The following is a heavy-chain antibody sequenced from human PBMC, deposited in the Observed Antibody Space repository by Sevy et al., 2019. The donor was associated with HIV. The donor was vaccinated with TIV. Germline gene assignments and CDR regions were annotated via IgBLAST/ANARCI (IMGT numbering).Heavy chain of an antibody. J-gene: IGHJ6*02. Sequence: GGSLRLSCAASGFTFSNYGMHWVRQAPGKGLEWVAFIRFDATIKYYRDSVKGRLTISRDNSKSTLYLQMNSQRAEETGVYFCAKVLRIVEIPGAIDYYYGMDVWGQGTTVTVSS. CDR3: AKVLRIVEIPGAIDYYYGMDV. V-gene: IGHV3-30*02. D-gene: IGHD2-2*01. CDR1: GFTFSNYG. CDR2: IRFDATIK.